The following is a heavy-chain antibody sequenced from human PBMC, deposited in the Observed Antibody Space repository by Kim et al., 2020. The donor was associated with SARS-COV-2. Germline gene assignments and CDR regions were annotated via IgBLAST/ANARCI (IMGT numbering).Heavy chain of an antibody. J-gene: IGHJ6*02. D-gene: IGHD2-2*01. CDR2: IIPIFGTA. CDR3: ARAPSDIVVVPAAIPYYYYGMDV. V-gene: IGHV1-69*13. CDR1: GGTFSSYA. Sequence: SVKVSCKASGGTFSSYAISWVRQAPGQGLEWMGGIIPIFGTANYAQKFQGRVTITADESTSTAYMELSSLRSEDTAVYYCARAPSDIVVVPAAIPYYYYGMDVWGQGTTVTVSS.